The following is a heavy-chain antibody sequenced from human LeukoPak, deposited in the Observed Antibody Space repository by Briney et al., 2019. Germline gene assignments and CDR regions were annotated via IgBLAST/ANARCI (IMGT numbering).Heavy chain of an antibody. D-gene: IGHD5-12*01. CDR3: ARDSGYYAFDI. J-gene: IGHJ3*02. CDR1: GYSFTSYW. Sequence: GASLKISCKGSGYSFTSYWIGWVRPMPGKGLEWMGIIYPGDSDTRYSPSFQGQVTISADKSISTAFLQWSSLKASDTAMYYCARDSGYYAFDIWGQGTMVTVSS. V-gene: IGHV5-51*01. CDR2: IYPGDSDT.